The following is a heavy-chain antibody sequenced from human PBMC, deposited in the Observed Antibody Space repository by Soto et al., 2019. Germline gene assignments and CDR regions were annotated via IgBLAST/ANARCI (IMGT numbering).Heavy chain of an antibody. J-gene: IGHJ6*03. CDR1: GGSISSSSYY. D-gene: IGHD6-19*01. CDR2: IYYSGST. Sequence: SETLSLTCTVSGGSISSSSYYWGWIHQPPGKGLEWIGSIYYSGSTYYNPSLKSRVTISVDTSKNQFSLKLSSVTAADTAVYYCAKTGYSSGWYGGAGYYYYMDVWGKGTTVTVSS. V-gene: IGHV4-39*01. CDR3: AKTGYSSGWYGGAGYYYYMDV.